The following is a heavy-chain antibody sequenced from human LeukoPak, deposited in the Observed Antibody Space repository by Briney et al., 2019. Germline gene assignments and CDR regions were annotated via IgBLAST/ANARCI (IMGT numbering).Heavy chain of an antibody. D-gene: IGHD4-4*01. CDR2: IKPIGGDT. CDR3: ARDQEIVTTFLYYYYGMDV. Sequence: ASVKVSCKASGYTFLNYWIQWVRQTPGQGLEWMGMIKPIGGDTTYAQKFQGRVTMTRDTSTSTAYMELRSLRSDDTAVYYCARDQEIVTTFLYYYYGMDVWGQGTTVTVSS. V-gene: IGHV1-46*01. J-gene: IGHJ6*02. CDR1: GYTFLNYW.